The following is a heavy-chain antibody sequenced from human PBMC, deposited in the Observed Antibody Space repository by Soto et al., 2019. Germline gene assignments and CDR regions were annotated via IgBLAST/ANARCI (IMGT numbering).Heavy chain of an antibody. Sequence: PSETLSLTCTVSGGSISSYYWSWIRQPPGKGLEWIGYIYYSGSTNYNPSLKSRVTISVDTSKNQFSLKLSSVTAADTAVYYCARGGSPQTNWLDPWGQGTLVTVSS. D-gene: IGHD6-13*01. CDR3: ARGGSPQTNWLDP. CDR1: GGSISSYY. J-gene: IGHJ5*02. CDR2: IYYSGST. V-gene: IGHV4-59*01.